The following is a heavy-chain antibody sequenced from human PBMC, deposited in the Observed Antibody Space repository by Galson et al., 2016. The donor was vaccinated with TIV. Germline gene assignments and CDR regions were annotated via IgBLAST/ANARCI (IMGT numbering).Heavy chain of an antibody. CDR3: ARDRMSPLVGATQDF. J-gene: IGHJ4*02. V-gene: IGHV1-18*01. Sequence: SVKASCKASGYTFTDYGISWVRQAPGQGLEWMGWISGYSGNTNHAQKFQGRVTMTTNTSTRTAYMELRSLSSDDTAVYYCARDRMSPLVGATQDFWGQGTLVAVSS. CDR2: ISGYSGNT. CDR1: GYTFTDYG. D-gene: IGHD1-26*01.